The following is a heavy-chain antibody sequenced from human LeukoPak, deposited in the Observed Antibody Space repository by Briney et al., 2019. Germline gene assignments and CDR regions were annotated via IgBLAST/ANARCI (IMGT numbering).Heavy chain of an antibody. D-gene: IGHD3-10*01. J-gene: IGHJ4*02. Sequence: ASVKVSCKASGYNFTGYYMHWVRQAPGQGLEWMGWINPNSGGTNYAQKFQGRVTMTRDTSISTAYMELSRLRSDDTAVYYCAREEPRITMVRGDTPVDYWGQGTLVTVSS. CDR1: GYNFTGYY. V-gene: IGHV1-2*02. CDR3: AREEPRITMVRGDTPVDY. CDR2: INPNSGGT.